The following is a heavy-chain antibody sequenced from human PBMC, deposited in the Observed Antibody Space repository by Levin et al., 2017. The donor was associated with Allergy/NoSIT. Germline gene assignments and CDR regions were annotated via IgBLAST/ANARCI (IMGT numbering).Heavy chain of an antibody. D-gene: IGHD3-16*02. Sequence: SETLSLTCTVFGGSISNSDYYWGWIRQPPGKGLEWIGTLSYSGSTYYNPSLKSRVSISVDTSKNQFSLRLSFVTAADTAVYYCTRGGVYVWGSYRYQGDYWGQGTLVTVSS. J-gene: IGHJ4*02. CDR1: GGSISNSDYY. CDR2: LSYSGST. CDR3: TRGGVYVWGSYRYQGDY. V-gene: IGHV4-39*01.